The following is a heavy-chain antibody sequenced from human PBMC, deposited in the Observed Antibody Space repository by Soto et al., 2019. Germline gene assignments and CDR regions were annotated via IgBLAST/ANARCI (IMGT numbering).Heavy chain of an antibody. V-gene: IGHV3-33*01. D-gene: IGHD4-17*01. CDR1: GFTFSSYG. CDR2: IWYDGSNK. J-gene: IGHJ4*02. Sequence: GGSLRLSCAASGFTFSSYGMHWVRQAPGKGQEWVAVIWYDGSNKYYADSVKGRFTISRDNSKNTLYLQMNSLRAVDTSVYYCARPAFGQVTTNIDYRGQGTLVPVSS. CDR3: ARPAFGQVTTNIDY.